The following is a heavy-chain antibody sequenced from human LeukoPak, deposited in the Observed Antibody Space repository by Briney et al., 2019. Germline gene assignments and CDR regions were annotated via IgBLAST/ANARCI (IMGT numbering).Heavy chain of an antibody. CDR3: ARHTLPGIAVAGFDY. CDR1: GGSISSYY. Sequence: SETLSLTCTVSGGSISSYYWSWIRQPAGKGLEWIGRIYTSGSTNYNPSLKSRVTMSVDTSKNQFSLKLSSVTAADTAVYYCARHTLPGIAVAGFDYWGQGTLVTVSS. J-gene: IGHJ4*02. V-gene: IGHV4-4*07. CDR2: IYTSGST. D-gene: IGHD6-19*01.